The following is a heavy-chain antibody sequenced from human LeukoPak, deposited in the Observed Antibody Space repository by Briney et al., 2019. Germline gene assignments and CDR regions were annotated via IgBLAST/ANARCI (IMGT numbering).Heavy chain of an antibody. CDR3: AKAPDSSGFPSYFDS. D-gene: IGHD3-22*01. Sequence: GGSLRLSCAVSGFTFSTFAMNWVRQAPGKGLEWVSSLSDSAVSSYYADSVKGRFTISRDNSKSTLYLQMNSLRAEDTATYNCAKAPDSSGFPSYFDSWGQGTLVAVSS. V-gene: IGHV3-23*01. CDR2: LSDSAVSS. CDR1: GFTFSTFA. J-gene: IGHJ4*02.